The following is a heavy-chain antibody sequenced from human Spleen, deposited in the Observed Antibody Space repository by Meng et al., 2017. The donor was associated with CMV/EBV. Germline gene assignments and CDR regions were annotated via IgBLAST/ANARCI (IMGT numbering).Heavy chain of an antibody. CDR1: RYSFTNYY. V-gene: IGHV1-2*06. CDR2: VNPSSGGT. Sequence: ETSRYSFTNYYVHWVRQAPGQGLKWVGRVNPSSGGTNSAQKFQGSVTMTRDTSINTVYMELSSLRSDDAAVYYCARGRYSGYDYLDYWGPGTLVTVSS. J-gene: IGHJ4*02. D-gene: IGHD5-12*01. CDR3: ARGRYSGYDYLDY.